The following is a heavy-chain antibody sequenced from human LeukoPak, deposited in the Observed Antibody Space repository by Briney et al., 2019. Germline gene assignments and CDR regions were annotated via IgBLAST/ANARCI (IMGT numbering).Heavy chain of an antibody. CDR1: GGSISSGSYY. Sequence: SQTLSLTCTVSGGSISSGSYYWSWIRQPAGKGLEWIGRIYTSGSTNYNPSLKSRVTISVDTSKNQFSLKLSSVTAADTAVYYCARGIRLLRSRNFDYWGQGTLVTVSS. V-gene: IGHV4-61*02. CDR3: ARGIRLLRSRNFDY. D-gene: IGHD3-3*01. CDR2: IYTSGST. J-gene: IGHJ4*02.